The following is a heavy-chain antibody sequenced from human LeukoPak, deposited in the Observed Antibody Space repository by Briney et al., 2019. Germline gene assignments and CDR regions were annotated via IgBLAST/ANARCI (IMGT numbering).Heavy chain of an antibody. CDR1: GFTFSSYA. Sequence: PGRSPRLSCAASGFTFSSYAMHWVRQAPGKGLEWVAVISYDGSNKYYADSVKGRFTISRDNSKNTLYLQMNSLRAEDTVVYYCARGYCSSTSCYSFLYYYGMDVWGQGTTVTVSS. V-gene: IGHV3-30*04. D-gene: IGHD2-2*01. CDR3: ARGYCSSTSCYSFLYYYGMDV. CDR2: ISYDGSNK. J-gene: IGHJ6*02.